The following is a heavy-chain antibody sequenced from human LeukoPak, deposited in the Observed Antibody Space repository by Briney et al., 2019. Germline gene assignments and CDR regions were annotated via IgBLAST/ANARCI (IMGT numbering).Heavy chain of an antibody. CDR3: AKDQRSMVTTWPCEFDY. CDR1: GFTFDDYA. J-gene: IGHJ4*02. D-gene: IGHD4-17*01. V-gene: IGHV3-9*01. Sequence: GRSLRLSCAASGFTFDDYAMHWVRQVPGKGLEWVSGIGWNSDSIAYADSVRGRFTISRDNTKNSLYLQMNSLRAEDTAAYYCAKDQRSMVTTWPCEFDYWGQGTLVTVSS. CDR2: IGWNSDSI.